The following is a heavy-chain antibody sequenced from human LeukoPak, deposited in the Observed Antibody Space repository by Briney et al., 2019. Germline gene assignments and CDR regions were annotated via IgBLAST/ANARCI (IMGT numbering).Heavy chain of an antibody. D-gene: IGHD6-13*01. J-gene: IGHJ4*02. CDR1: GGTFSSYA. Sequence: ASVKVSCKASGGTFSSYAISWVRQAPGQGLEWMGGIIPIFGTANYAQKFQGRVTITADESTSTAYMELSSLRSEDTAVYHCARNENNIAAAEDYWGQGTLVTVSS. CDR2: IIPIFGTA. V-gene: IGHV1-69*13. CDR3: ARNENNIAAAEDY.